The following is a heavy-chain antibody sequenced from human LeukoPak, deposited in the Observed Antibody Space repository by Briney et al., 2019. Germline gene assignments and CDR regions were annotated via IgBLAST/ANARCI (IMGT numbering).Heavy chain of an antibody. J-gene: IGHJ4*02. CDR3: ARTAARRFDY. V-gene: IGHV1-46*01. D-gene: IGHD6-6*01. Sequence: GPVKVSCKASGYTLPSYFMHWVRQAPGQGLEWMGIINPTGGSTTYAQKFQGRVTMTRDTSTSTVYMELSSLRSDDTAVYYCARTAARRFDYWGQGTLVTVSS. CDR1: GYTLPSYF. CDR2: INPTGGST.